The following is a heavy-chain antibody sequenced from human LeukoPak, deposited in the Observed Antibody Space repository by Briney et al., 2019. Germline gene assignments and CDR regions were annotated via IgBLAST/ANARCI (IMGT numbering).Heavy chain of an antibody. D-gene: IGHD6-19*01. V-gene: IGHV3-11*01. CDR2: ISSSGSTI. Sequence: PGGSLRLSCAASGFTFSDYYMSWIRQAPGKGLEWVSYISSSGSTIYYADSVKGLFTISRDNAKNSLYLQMNSLRAEDTAVYYCASSSGWRPHDAFDIWGQGTMVTVSS. CDR3: ASSSGWRPHDAFDI. J-gene: IGHJ3*02. CDR1: GFTFSDYY.